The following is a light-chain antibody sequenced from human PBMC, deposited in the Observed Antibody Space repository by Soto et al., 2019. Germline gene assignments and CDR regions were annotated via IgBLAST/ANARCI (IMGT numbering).Light chain of an antibody. V-gene: IGKV1-39*01. CDR2: STS. Sequence: DIQMTQSPSSLSASVGDRVTITCRASQSITTYLNWYQQRPGKAPKLLIYSTSRLQSGVPSRYSGSAYTPDFTLTLTSLQPEDFATYYCQQSYSSPPTFCHGTKVEIK. J-gene: IGKJ1*01. CDR1: QSITTY. CDR3: QQSYSSPPT.